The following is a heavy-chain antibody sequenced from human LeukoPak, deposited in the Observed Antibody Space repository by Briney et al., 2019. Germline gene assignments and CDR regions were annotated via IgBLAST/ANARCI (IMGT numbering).Heavy chain of an antibody. V-gene: IGHV3-7*03. CDR1: GFTFSSSW. Sequence: GGSLRLSCVASGFTFSSSWMSWVRRAPGRGLEWVANIKQDGTEEYYVDSVRGRFSISKDNAKNSLYLQMNSLRAEDTAVYYCARDPCHGALDYWGQGALVTVSS. CDR3: ARDPCHGALDY. CDR2: IKQDGTEE. J-gene: IGHJ4*02. D-gene: IGHD2-2*01.